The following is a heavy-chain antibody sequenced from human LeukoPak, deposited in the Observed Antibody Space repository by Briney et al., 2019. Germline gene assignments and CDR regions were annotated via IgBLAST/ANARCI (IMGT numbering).Heavy chain of an antibody. J-gene: IGHJ6*03. CDR3: TSPGDRVDYYYMDV. Sequence: GGSLRLSCAASGFTFSGSAMHLVRQAPGKGPEWVCGIRSKANSYATAYAASVKGRFTISRDDSKNTAYLQMNSLKTEDTAVYYCTSPGDRVDYYYMDVWGKGTTVTVSS. V-gene: IGHV3-73*01. CDR1: GFTFSGSA. CDR2: IRSKANSYAT. D-gene: IGHD7-27*01.